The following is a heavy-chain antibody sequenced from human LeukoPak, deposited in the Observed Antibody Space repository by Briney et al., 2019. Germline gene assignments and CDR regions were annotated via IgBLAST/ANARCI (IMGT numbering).Heavy chain of an antibody. CDR3: ARDLIEDNWNDRPVDY. D-gene: IGHD1-1*01. V-gene: IGHV1-69*05. Sequence: SVKVSCKASGGTFSSYAISWVRQAPGQGLEWMGGIIPIFGTANYAQKFQGRVTITTDESTSTAYMELSSLRSEDTAVYYCARDLIEDNWNDRPVDYWGQGTLVTVSS. CDR2: IIPIFGTA. CDR1: GGTFSSYA. J-gene: IGHJ4*02.